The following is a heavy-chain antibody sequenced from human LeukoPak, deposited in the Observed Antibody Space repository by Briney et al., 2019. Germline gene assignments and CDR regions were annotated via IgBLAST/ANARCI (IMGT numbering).Heavy chain of an antibody. CDR3: ARGGPAPVYYMDV. CDR1: GGSFSGYY. D-gene: IGHD1-14*01. V-gene: IGHV4-34*01. CDR2: INHSGST. Sequence: PSETLSLTCAVYGGSFSGYYWSWIRQPPGKGLEWIGEINHSGSTNYNPSLKSRVTISVDTSKNQFSLKLSSVTAADTAVYYCARGGPAPVYYMDVWGKGITVTVSS. J-gene: IGHJ6*03.